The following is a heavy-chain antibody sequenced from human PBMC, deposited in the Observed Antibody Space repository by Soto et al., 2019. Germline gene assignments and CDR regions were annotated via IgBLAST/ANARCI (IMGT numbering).Heavy chain of an antibody. CDR2: IKEDGSDI. CDR3: ARVRAPRGYSYGRYGMAV. CDR1: GFTLSRYW. J-gene: IGHJ6*02. Sequence: GGSLRLSCAASGFTLSRYWISRVRQAPGHGLVWVSNIKEDGSDINYVGSVKGRLTISRYNAKNSVYLQTDSLRAEDTAVYYCARVRAPRGYSYGRYGMAVWGHGTTVTVSS. V-gene: IGHV3-7*03. D-gene: IGHD5-18*01.